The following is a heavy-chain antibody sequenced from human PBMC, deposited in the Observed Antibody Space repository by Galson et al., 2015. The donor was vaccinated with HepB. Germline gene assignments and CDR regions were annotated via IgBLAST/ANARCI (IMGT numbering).Heavy chain of an antibody. CDR3: ARDQGSGSHFFDY. V-gene: IGHV7-4-1*02. J-gene: IGHJ4*02. CDR2: INTNTGNP. D-gene: IGHD2-15*01. CDR1: GYTFTNYA. Sequence: SVKVSCKASGYTFTNYAMNWVRQAPGQGLEWMGWINTNTGNPTYGQGFTGRFVFSLDTSVSTAYLRISSLKAEDTAVYYCARDQGSGSHFFDYWGQGTLVTVSS.